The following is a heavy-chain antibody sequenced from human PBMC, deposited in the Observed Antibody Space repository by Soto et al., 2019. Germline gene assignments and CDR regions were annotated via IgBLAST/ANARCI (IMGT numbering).Heavy chain of an antibody. D-gene: IGHD4-17*01. CDR2: IYYSGST. CDR3: ARVATPTTVTIDY. Sequence: PSETLSLTCTVSGDSISSGDYYWSWIRQPPGKGLEWIGYIYYSGSTYYNPSLESRVTMSIDTSKNQFSLSLSSVTAADTAVYYCARVATPTTVTIDYWGQGTLVTVSS. CDR1: GDSISSGDYY. J-gene: IGHJ4*02. V-gene: IGHV4-30-4*01.